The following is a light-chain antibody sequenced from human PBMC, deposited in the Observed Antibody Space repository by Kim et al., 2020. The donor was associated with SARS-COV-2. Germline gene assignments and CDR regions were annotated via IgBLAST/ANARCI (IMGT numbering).Light chain of an antibody. Sequence: QSVLTQPPSVSGAPGQRVTISCTGSNTNIGAGYDVHWYQQLPGTAPKLLIYGNNNRPSGVPDRFSGSKSGTSASLAITGLQAEDEADYYCQSYDSSLRGRVFGGGTQLTVL. CDR3: QSYDSSLRGRV. V-gene: IGLV1-40*01. J-gene: IGLJ3*02. CDR2: GNN. CDR1: NTNIGAGYD.